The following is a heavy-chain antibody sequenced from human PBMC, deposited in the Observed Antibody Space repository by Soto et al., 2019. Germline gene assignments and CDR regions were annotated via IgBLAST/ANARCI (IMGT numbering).Heavy chain of an antibody. D-gene: IGHD2-15*01. CDR2: IYHSGST. Sequence: SETLSFTCAVSGGSISSGGYSWSWIRQPPGKGLEWIGYIYHSGSTYYNPSLKSRVTISVDRSKNQFSLKLSSVTAADTAVYYCARVRVYCSGGSCSGFYNWFDPWGQGTLVTVSS. CDR3: ARVRVYCSGGSCSGFYNWFDP. CDR1: GGSISSGGYS. V-gene: IGHV4-30-2*01. J-gene: IGHJ5*02.